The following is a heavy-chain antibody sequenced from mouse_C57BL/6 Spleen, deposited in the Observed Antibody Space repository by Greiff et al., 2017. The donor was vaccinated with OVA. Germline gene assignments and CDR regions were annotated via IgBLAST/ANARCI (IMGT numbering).Heavy chain of an antibody. CDR2: IDPSDSYT. V-gene: IGHV1-50*01. D-gene: IGHD4-1*01. CDR1: GYTFTSYW. CDR3: ARGDWEDAMDY. Sequence: QVQLKQPGAELVKPGASVKLSCKASGYTFTSYWMQWVKQRPGPGLEWIGEIDPSDSYTNYNQKFKGKATLTVDTSSSTAYMQLSSLTSEDSAVYYCARGDWEDAMDYWGQGTSVTVSS. J-gene: IGHJ4*01.